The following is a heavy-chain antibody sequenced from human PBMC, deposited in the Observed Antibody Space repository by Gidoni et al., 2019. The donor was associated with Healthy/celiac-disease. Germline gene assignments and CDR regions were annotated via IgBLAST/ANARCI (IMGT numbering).Heavy chain of an antibody. D-gene: IGHD2-15*01. Sequence: QVQLVQSGAEVKKPGASVKVSCKVSGYTLTELSMHWVRQAPGKGLEWMGGFDPEDGATIYAQKFQGRVTMTEDTSTDTAYMELSSLRSEDTAVYYCATDPVAGGYCSGGSCYSGWFDPWGQGTLVTVSS. V-gene: IGHV1-24*01. J-gene: IGHJ5*02. CDR1: GYTLTELS. CDR3: ATDPVAGGYCSGGSCYSGWFDP. CDR2: FDPEDGAT.